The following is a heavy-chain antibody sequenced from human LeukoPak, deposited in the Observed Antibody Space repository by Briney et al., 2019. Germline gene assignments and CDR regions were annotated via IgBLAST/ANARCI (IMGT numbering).Heavy chain of an antibody. CDR3: ARDLLFISGSYYDY. D-gene: IGHD1-26*01. CDR1: GGTFSSYA. CDR2: IIPILGIA. V-gene: IGHV1-69*04. J-gene: IGHJ4*02. Sequence: SVKVSCRASGGTFSSYAISWVRQAPGQGLEWMGRIIPILGIANYAQKFQGRVTITADKSTSTAYMELSSLRSEDTAVYYCARDLLFISGSYYDYWGQGTLVTVSS.